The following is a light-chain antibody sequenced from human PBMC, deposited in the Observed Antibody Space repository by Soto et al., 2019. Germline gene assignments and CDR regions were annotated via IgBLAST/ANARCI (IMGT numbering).Light chain of an antibody. CDR1: QSLLHRNGYNY. CDR2: LGS. CDR3: IQTLQTRT. Sequence: DMVMTQSPLSLPVTTGEPASISCRSSQSLLHRNGYNYLDWYLQKPGQSPQLLFDLGSDRASGVPDRFSGSGAGTDFTLKISRVEAEYVGVYYCIQTLQTRTFGQGTKVEIK. V-gene: IGKV2-28*01. J-gene: IGKJ1*01.